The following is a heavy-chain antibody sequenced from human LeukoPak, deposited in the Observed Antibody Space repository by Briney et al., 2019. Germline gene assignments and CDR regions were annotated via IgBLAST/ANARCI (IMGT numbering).Heavy chain of an antibody. V-gene: IGHV4-4*07. D-gene: IGHD4-11*01. CDR2: IYTSGST. J-gene: IGHJ4*02. CDR3: ARSRDYSNYGSFFDY. CDR1: GGSISSYY. Sequence: SETLSLTYTVSGGSISSYYWSWIRQPAGKGLEWIGRIYTSGSTNYNPSLKSRVTMSVDTSKNQFSLKLSSVTAADTAVYYCARSRDYSNYGSFFDYWGQGTLVTVSS.